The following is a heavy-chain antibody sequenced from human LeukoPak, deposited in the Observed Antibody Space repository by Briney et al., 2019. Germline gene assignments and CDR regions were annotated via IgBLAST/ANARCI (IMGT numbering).Heavy chain of an antibody. J-gene: IGHJ4*02. CDR2: ISYI. CDR3: ARGLAVAGAIIDY. Sequence: GGSLRLSCAASGFTFSSYIMNWVRQAPGKGLEWVSSISYIYYADSVKGRFTISRDNAKNSLYLQMNSLRAEDTAVYYCARGLAVAGAIIDYWGQGTLVTVSS. CDR1: GFTFSSYI. D-gene: IGHD6-19*01. V-gene: IGHV3-21*01.